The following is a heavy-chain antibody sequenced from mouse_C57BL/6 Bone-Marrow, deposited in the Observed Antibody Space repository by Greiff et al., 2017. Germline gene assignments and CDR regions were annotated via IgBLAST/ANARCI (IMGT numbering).Heavy chain of an antibody. CDR3: ARERWLLNY. V-gene: IGHV1-52*01. J-gene: IGHJ2*01. D-gene: IGHD2-3*01. CDR2: IDPSDSET. Sequence: QVQLQQPGAELVRPGSSVKLSCKASGYTFTSYWMHWVKQRPIQGLEWIGNIDPSDSETHYNQKFKDKATLTVDKSSSTAYMELRSLTSEDSAVYFCARERWLLNYWGQGTTLTVSS. CDR1: GYTFTSYW.